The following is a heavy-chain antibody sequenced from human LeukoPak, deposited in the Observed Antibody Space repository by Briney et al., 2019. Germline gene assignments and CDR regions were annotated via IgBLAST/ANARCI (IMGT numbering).Heavy chain of an antibody. CDR1: GGSISSDY. Sequence: SETLSLTCPVSGGSISSDYWSWIRQPPGKGLEWIGYIYYTGSTTYNPSLKSRLTISLDTSKNQFSLKLTSVTAADTAVYYCARHIAVGEDVWGQGTTVTVFS. D-gene: IGHD6-19*01. J-gene: IGHJ6*02. V-gene: IGHV4-59*01. CDR3: ARHIAVGEDV. CDR2: IYYTGST.